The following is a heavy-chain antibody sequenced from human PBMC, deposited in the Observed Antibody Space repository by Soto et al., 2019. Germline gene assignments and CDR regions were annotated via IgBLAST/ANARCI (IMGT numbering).Heavy chain of an antibody. Sequence: PGESRKISCKGSGYSFTSYWIGWVRQMPGKGLEWMGIIYPGDSDTRYSPSFQGQVTISADKSISTAYLQWSSLKASDTAMYYCAGTSSSSRFYYYGMDVWGQGTTVTVS. J-gene: IGHJ6*02. CDR3: AGTSSSSRFYYYGMDV. CDR2: IYPGDSDT. CDR1: GYSFTSYW. D-gene: IGHD6-6*01. V-gene: IGHV5-51*01.